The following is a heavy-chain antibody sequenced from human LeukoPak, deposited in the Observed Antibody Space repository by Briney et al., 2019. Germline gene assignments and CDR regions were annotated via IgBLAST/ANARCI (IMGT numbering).Heavy chain of an antibody. Sequence: ASVKVSCKASGYTFTGYYMHWVRQAPGQGLEWMGWINPNSGGTNYAQKFQGRVTMTRDTSISTAYMELSGLRSDDTAVYYCASHVVAVAARDAFDIWGQGTMVTVSS. CDR1: GYTFTGYY. V-gene: IGHV1-2*02. CDR2: INPNSGGT. J-gene: IGHJ3*02. D-gene: IGHD2-15*01. CDR3: ASHVVAVAARDAFDI.